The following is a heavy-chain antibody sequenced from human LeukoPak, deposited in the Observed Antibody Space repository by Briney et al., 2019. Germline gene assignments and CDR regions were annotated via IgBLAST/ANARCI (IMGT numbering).Heavy chain of an antibody. CDR3: ARDWGSGHGWGAFDI. J-gene: IGHJ3*02. CDR2: IYYSGST. CDR1: GGSISSRSYY. D-gene: IGHD5-12*01. Sequence: RASETLSLTCTVSGGSISSRSYYWGWIRQPPGKGLEWIGSIYYSGSTYYNPSLKSPVTISVDTSKNQFSLKLSSVTAVDTAVYYCARDWGSGHGWGAFDIWGQGTMVTVSS. V-gene: IGHV4-39*07.